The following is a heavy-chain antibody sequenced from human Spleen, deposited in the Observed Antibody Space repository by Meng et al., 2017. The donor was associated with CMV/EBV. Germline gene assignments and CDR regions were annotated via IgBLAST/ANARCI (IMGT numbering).Heavy chain of an antibody. CDR1: GFTFGDYA. D-gene: IGHD5-12*01. CDR2: IRSKAYGGTT. Sequence: GESLKISCTASGFTFGDYAMSWVRQAPGKGLEWVGFIRSKAYGGTTEYAASVKGRFTISRDDSKSIAYLQMNSLKTEDTAVYYCTRDGYSGYDNLDYWGQGTLVTVSS. CDR3: TRDGYSGYDNLDY. V-gene: IGHV3-49*04. J-gene: IGHJ4*02.